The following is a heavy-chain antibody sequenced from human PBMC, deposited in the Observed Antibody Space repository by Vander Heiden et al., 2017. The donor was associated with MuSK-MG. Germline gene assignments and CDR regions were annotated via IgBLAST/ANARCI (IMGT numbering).Heavy chain of an antibody. CDR1: GGTFSSYT. CDR3: AREAGGSTKLEPSYMDV. CDR2: IIPILGIA. Sequence: QVQLVQSGAEVKKPGSSVKVSCKASGGTFSSYTISWVRQAPGQGLGWMGRIIPILGIANYAQKFHVRVTITADKSTSTAYMDLSSLTYEEKAVYYCAREAGGSTKLEPSYMDVWVLGTRSPSP. D-gene: IGHD1-1*01. V-gene: IGHV1-69*08. J-gene: IGHJ6*03.